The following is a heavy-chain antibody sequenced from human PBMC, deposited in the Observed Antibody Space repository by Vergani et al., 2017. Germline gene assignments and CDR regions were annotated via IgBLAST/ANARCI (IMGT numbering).Heavy chain of an antibody. CDR2: IRYDGSSE. CDR3: ANSVIAGNVGVAYFGMDV. CDR1: GDSINSSTYY. D-gene: IGHD2/OR15-2a*01. V-gene: IGHV3-30*02. Sequence: QLQLQESGPGLVKPSETLSLTCTVSGDSINSSTYYWGWVRQAPGKGLEWVSFIRYDGSSEYYGDSVKGRFTISRDKSQNTVNLQMNSLRTEDTAVYFCANSVIAGNVGVAYFGMDVWGRGTTVTVSS. J-gene: IGHJ6*02.